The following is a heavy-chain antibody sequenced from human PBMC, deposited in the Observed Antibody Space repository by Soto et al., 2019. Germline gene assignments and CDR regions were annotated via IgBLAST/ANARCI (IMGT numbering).Heavy chain of an antibody. CDR2: ISGSGGST. CDR1: GFTFSSYA. Sequence: EVQLLESGGGLVQPGGSLRLSCAASGFTFSSYAMSWVRQAPGKGLEWVSAISGSGGSTYYADSVKGRFTISRDNSKNTLYLQRNSLRAEDTDVYFCAKDGLVVRGVMPHNWFDPWGQGTLVTVSS. D-gene: IGHD3-10*01. J-gene: IGHJ5*02. CDR3: AKDGLVVRGVMPHNWFDP. V-gene: IGHV3-23*01.